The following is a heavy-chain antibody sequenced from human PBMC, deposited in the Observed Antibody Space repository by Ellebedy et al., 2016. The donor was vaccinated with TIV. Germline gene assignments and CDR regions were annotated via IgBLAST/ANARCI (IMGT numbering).Heavy chain of an antibody. V-gene: IGHV3-23*01. CDR2: ISGGAENT. J-gene: IGHJ5*02. CDR3: AARIGGYYA. CDR1: GFTFTAYA. Sequence: GGSLRLXXAASGFTFTAYAMSWVRQAPGRGPEWVSAISGGAENTFYADSVKGRFTIYRDISKNTLCLQMNSLRAEDTAVYSCAARIGGYYAWGQGTLVTVSP. D-gene: IGHD3-16*01.